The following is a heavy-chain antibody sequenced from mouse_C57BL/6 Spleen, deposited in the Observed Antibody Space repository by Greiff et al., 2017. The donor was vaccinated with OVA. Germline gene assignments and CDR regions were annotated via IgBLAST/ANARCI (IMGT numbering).Heavy chain of an antibody. J-gene: IGHJ1*03. V-gene: IGHV3-6*01. D-gene: IGHD1-1*01. CDR3: ARKDYYGSSPPFGV. CDR1: GYSITSGYY. Sequence: EVQLQQSGPGLVKPSQSLSLTCSVTGYSITSGYYWNWIRQFPGNKLEWMGYISYDGSNNYNPSLKNRISITRDTSKNQFFLKLNSVTTEDTATYYCARKDYYGSSPPFGVWGTGTTVTVSS. CDR2: ISYDGSN.